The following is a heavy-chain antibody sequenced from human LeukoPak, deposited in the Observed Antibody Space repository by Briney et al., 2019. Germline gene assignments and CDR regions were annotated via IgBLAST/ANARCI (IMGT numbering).Heavy chain of an antibody. J-gene: IGHJ4*02. CDR3: ARGTRDILTGCTFDY. Sequence: PSETLSLTCAVYGGSFSGYYWSWIRQPPGKGLEWIGEINHSGSTNYNPSLKSRVTISVDTSKNQFSLKLGSVTAADTAVYYCARGTRDILTGCTFDYWGQGTLVTVSS. D-gene: IGHD3-9*01. CDR2: INHSGST. V-gene: IGHV4-34*01. CDR1: GGSFSGYY.